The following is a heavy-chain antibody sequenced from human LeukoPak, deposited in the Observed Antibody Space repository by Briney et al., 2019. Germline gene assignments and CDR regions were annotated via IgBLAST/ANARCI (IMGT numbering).Heavy chain of an antibody. CDR1: GFIFSIFA. CDR3: AKDLARITMIGVVIRRDCYYYGMDV. V-gene: IGHV3-23*01. CDR2: ISGRGGGP. J-gene: IGHJ6*02. Sequence: PGASVTLLCAVSGFIFSIFAERGAREARGGGLEWVSAISGRGGGPYYAACEEGRLTTSRDHSKSTLYLQMNSLRAEDTAVYYCAKDLARITMIGVVIRRDCYYYGMDVWGQGTTVTVSS. D-gene: IGHD3-22*01.